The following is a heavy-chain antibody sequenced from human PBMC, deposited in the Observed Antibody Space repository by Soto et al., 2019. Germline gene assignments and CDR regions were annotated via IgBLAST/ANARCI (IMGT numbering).Heavy chain of an antibody. V-gene: IGHV1-2*02. CDR2: INPNSGGT. CDR1: GYTFNGYY. D-gene: IGHD6-6*01. CDR3: ARGFWYSSSSDY. Sequence: GASVKVSCKASGYTFNGYYMHWLRQAPGQGLEWMGWINPNSGGTNYAQKFQGRVTMTRDTSISTAYMELSRLRSDDTAAYYCARGFWYSSSSDYWGQGTLVIVSS. J-gene: IGHJ4*02.